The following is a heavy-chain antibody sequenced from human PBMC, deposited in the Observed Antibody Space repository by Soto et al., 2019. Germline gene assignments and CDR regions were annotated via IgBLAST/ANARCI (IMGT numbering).Heavy chain of an antibody. CDR1: GGSISSYY. V-gene: IGHV4-59*01. CDR2: IYYSGST. Sequence: TLSLTCTVSGGSISSYYWSWIRQLPGKGLEWIGYIYYSGSTNYNPSLKSRVTISVDTSKNQFSLKLSSVTAADTAVYYCARDGLTFGMDVWGQGTTVTVSS. J-gene: IGHJ6*02. CDR3: ARDGLTFGMDV.